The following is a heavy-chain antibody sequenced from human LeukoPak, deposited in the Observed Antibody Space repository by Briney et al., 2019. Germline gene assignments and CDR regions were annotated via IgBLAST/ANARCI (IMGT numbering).Heavy chain of an antibody. CDR2: IIPIFGTA. CDR1: GGTFSSYA. Sequence: GVSVKVSCKASGGTFSSYAISWVRQAPGQGLEWMGGIIPIFGTANYAQKFQGRVTITADESTSTAYMELSSLRSEDTAVYYCASNPLYSNYYYGMDVWGQGTTVTVSS. D-gene: IGHD4-11*01. J-gene: IGHJ6*02. CDR3: ASNPLYSNYYYGMDV. V-gene: IGHV1-69*13.